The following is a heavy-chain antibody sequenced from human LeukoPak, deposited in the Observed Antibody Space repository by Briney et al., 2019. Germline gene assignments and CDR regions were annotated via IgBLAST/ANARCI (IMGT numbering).Heavy chain of an antibody. J-gene: IGHJ6*02. CDR2: IYSGGST. Sequence: GGSLRLSCAASGFSLSSYAMSWLRRAPGKGLEWVSLIYSGGSTYYADSVKGRFTISRDISKNTLYLQMNSLRAEDTAVYYCARGLPIAMIIEGNYGMDVWGQGTTVTVSS. V-gene: IGHV3-53*01. D-gene: IGHD3-22*01. CDR1: GFSLSSYA. CDR3: ARGLPIAMIIEGNYGMDV.